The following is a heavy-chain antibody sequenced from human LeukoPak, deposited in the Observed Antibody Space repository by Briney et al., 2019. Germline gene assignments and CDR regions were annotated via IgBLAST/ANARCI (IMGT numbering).Heavy chain of an antibody. CDR1: GFTFSSYA. Sequence: GGSLRLSCAASGFTFSSYAMSWVRQAPGKGLEWVSAISGSGGSTCYADSVKGRFTISRDNSKNTLYLQINSLRAEDTAVYYCAKERWLQLGFDYWGQGTLVTVSS. CDR2: ISGSGGST. CDR3: AKERWLQLGFDY. V-gene: IGHV3-23*01. D-gene: IGHD5-24*01. J-gene: IGHJ4*02.